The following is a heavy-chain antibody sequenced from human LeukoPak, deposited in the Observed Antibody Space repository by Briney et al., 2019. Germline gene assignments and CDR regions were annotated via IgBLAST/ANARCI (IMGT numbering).Heavy chain of an antibody. CDR2: ISTNNGNT. CDR3: ALISYCTSVTCFFLDY. D-gene: IGHD2-8*01. J-gene: IGHJ4*02. V-gene: IGHV1-18*01. CDR1: GYTFTNYH. Sequence: ASVKVSCKASGYTFTNYHISWVRQAPGQGLEWMGWISTNNGNTNYAQNLQGRVTMTKDTSTSTAYMELRSLRSDDTAVYYCALISYCTSVTCFFLDYWGQGTLVSVSS.